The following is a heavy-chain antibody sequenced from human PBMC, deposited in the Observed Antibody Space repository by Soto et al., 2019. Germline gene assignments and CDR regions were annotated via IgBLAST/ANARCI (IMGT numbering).Heavy chain of an antibody. CDR1: GFTFSSYT. D-gene: IGHD3-10*01. V-gene: IGHV3-48*02. J-gene: IGHJ1*01. CDR2: ISSSGSTI. CDR3: ASGLGSSRF. Sequence: GGSLRLSCVASGFTFSSYTMNWVRQTPGRRLEWVAYISSSGSTIYYAESVKGRFTVSRDNAKSSLYLQMDGLRDEDTAVYYCASGLGSSRFWGQGSRVTVSS.